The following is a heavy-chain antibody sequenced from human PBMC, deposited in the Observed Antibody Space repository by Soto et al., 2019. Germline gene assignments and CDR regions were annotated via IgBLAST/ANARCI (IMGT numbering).Heavy chain of an antibody. CDR2: TYYRSKWYN. CDR1: GDSVSSNSAT. V-gene: IGHV6-1*01. CDR3: ARNCTNGVCYPSYHYGMDV. Sequence: SQTLSLTCAISGDSVSSNSATWNWIRQSPSRGLEWLGRTYYRSKWYNDYALSVKGRMTINPDTSKNQFSLQLNSVTPEDTAVYYCARNCTNGVCYPSYHYGMDVWGQGTTVTVSS. J-gene: IGHJ6*02. D-gene: IGHD2-8*01.